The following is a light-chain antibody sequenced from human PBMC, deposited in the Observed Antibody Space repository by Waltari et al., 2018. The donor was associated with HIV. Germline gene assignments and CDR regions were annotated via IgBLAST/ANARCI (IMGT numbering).Light chain of an antibody. CDR3: QQSDNVPVT. Sequence: EIVMTQSPATLSVSPGERATLSCRASQSVSSNLAWYQQKPGQAPRLLIYGASTRATGIPARFSGSGSGTEFTLTISSLQSEDFAVYYCQQSDNVPVTFGPGTKVEIK. CDR2: GAS. CDR1: QSVSSN. J-gene: IGKJ3*01. V-gene: IGKV3-15*01.